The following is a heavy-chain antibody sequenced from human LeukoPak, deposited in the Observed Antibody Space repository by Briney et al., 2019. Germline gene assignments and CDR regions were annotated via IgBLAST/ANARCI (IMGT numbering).Heavy chain of an antibody. CDR1: GFTVSSNY. Sequence: GGSLRLSCAASGFTVSSNYMSWVRQAPGKGLEWVSVIYSGGSTYYADAVKGRFTISRDNSKNTLYLQMSSLRVEDTAVYYCAKPDGNPDPQRYSSSSSPDYFDCWGQGTLVTVSS. CDR3: AKPDGNPDPQRYSSSSSPDYFDC. CDR2: IYSGGST. V-gene: IGHV3-53*01. J-gene: IGHJ4*02. D-gene: IGHD6-13*01.